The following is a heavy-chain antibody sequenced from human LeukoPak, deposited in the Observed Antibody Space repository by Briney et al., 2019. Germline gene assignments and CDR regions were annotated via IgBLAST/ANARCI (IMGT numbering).Heavy chain of an antibody. CDR2: ISGSGGST. J-gene: IGHJ4*02. V-gene: IGHV3-23*01. D-gene: IGHD5-18*01. CDR3: AIPIREYSYGYRDY. Sequence: GGSLRLSCAASGFTFSSYAMSWVRQAPGKGLEWVSGISGSGGSTYYADPVKGRFTISRDNSKNTLYVQMNSLRAEDTAVYYCAIPIREYSYGYRDYWGQGTLVAVSS. CDR1: GFTFSSYA.